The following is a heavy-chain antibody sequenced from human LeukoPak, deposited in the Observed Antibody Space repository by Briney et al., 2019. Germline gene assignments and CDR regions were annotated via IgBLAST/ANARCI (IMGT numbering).Heavy chain of an antibody. CDR3: ARVTYYDILTGYPYDAFDI. D-gene: IGHD3-9*01. J-gene: IGHJ3*02. CDR2: IYSGGST. V-gene: IGHV3-53*01. Sequence: PGGSLRLSSAASGFTVSSNYMSWDRQAPGKGLEWVSFIYSGGSTYYADSVKGRFTISRDNSKNTLYLQMNSLRAEDTAVYYCARVTYYDILTGYPYDAFDIWGQGTMVTVSS. CDR1: GFTVSSNY.